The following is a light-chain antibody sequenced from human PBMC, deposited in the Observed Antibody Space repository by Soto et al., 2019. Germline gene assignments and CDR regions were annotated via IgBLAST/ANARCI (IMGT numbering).Light chain of an antibody. Sequence: EIVMTQSPATLSVSPGERATLSCWASESITNNLAWYQQRPGQAPILLIYGASTRATGIPARFSGSGFGTESTLPITSLQSEDFAVYYCKQYKNWPPSYTFGQGTKLEIK. CDR3: KQYKNWPPSYT. CDR1: ESITNN. CDR2: GAS. J-gene: IGKJ2*01. V-gene: IGKV3-15*01.